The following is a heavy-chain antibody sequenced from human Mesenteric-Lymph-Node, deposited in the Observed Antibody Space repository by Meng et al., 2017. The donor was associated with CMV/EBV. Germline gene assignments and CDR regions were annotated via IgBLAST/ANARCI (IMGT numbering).Heavy chain of an antibody. V-gene: IGHV3-48*04. D-gene: IGHD4/OR15-4a*01. J-gene: IGHJ4*02. CDR2: ISSSGSTI. Sequence: GESLKISCAASGFTFSSYGMHWVRQAPGKGLEWVSYISSSGSTIYYADSVKGRFTISRDNAKNSLYLQMNSLRAEDTAVYYCARDPLGGGATSVDYWGQGTLVTVSS. CDR1: GFTFSSYG. CDR3: ARDPLGGGATSVDY.